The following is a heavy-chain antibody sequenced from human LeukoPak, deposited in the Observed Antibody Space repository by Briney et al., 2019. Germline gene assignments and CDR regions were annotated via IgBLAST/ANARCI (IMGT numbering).Heavy chain of an antibody. V-gene: IGHV3-7*01. D-gene: IGHD6-6*01. CDR3: ASDSSASDY. Sequence: GESLRLSCAASGFTFSSYMMTWVRQAPGKGLEWVANIKPDGGEKFYVDSVRGRFTISRDNAKNSLYLQMNSLRAEDTAVYYCASDSSASDYWGQGTLVTVSS. J-gene: IGHJ4*02. CDR1: GFTFSSYM. CDR2: IKPDGGEK.